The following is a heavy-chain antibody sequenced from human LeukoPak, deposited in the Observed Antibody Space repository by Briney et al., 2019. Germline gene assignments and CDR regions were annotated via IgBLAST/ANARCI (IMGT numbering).Heavy chain of an antibody. J-gene: IGHJ5*02. CDR1: GGSIGSYY. Sequence: SETLSLTCTASGGSIGSYYWSWIRQPPGKGLEWIGYIYYSGSTNYNPSLKSRVTISVDTSKNQFSLKLSSVTAADTAVYYCARHRVAGRGKNWFDPWGQGTLVTVSS. D-gene: IGHD6-19*01. CDR2: IYYSGST. V-gene: IGHV4-59*08. CDR3: ARHRVAGRGKNWFDP.